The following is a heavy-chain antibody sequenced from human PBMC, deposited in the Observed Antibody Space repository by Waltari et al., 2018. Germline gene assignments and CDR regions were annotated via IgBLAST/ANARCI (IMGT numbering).Heavy chain of an antibody. CDR3: ARLTGVNWFDP. Sequence: EVQLVESGGGLVQPGGSLRLSCAASGFTFSSYWMSWVRQAPGKGLELVANIKQDGSEKYYVDSVKGQFTISRDNAKNSLYLQMNSLRAEDTAVYYCARLTGVNWFDPWGQGTLVTVSS. J-gene: IGHJ5*02. CDR1: GFTFSSYW. V-gene: IGHV3-7*01. CDR2: IKQDGSEK. D-gene: IGHD1-20*01.